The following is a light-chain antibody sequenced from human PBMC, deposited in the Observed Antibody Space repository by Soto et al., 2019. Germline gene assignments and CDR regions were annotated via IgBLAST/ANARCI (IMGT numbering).Light chain of an antibody. CDR2: KAS. CDR1: QSINSW. CDR3: QQYNTYVT. V-gene: IGKV1-5*03. J-gene: IGKJ4*01. Sequence: DIQMTQSPSTLSASVGDRLTITCRASQSINSWLAWYQQKPGKAPXXLIYKASSLESGVPSRFIVIGSGTEFTLPLSSLQSDDFATDDCQQYNTYVTFGGGTKVDIK.